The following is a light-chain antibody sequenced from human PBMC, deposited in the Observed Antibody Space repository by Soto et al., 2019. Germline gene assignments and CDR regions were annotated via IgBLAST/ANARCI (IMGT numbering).Light chain of an antibody. CDR3: QQYGSSPPLT. J-gene: IGKJ4*01. CDR2: GAS. CDR1: QSVSSNY. V-gene: IGKV3-20*01. Sequence: EIVLTQSPGTLSLSPGERATLSCRASQSVSSNYLAWYQQKPGQAPRLLIYGASSRATGIPDRFSGSGSGTGFTLTISRLEPEDFVVYYCQQYGSSPPLTFGGGTKVEIK.